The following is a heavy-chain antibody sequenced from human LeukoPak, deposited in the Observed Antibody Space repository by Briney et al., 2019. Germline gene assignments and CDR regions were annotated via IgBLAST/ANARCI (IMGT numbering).Heavy chain of an antibody. Sequence: SQTLSLTCTVSGGSISSGDYYWSWIRQPPGKGLEWIGYIYYSGSTYYNPSLKSRVTISVDTSKNQFSLKLSSATAADTAVYYCARGTGYCSSTSCYTLDYWGQGTLVTVSS. CDR2: IYYSGST. CDR1: GGSISSGDYY. V-gene: IGHV4-30-4*08. CDR3: ARGTGYCSSTSCYTLDY. D-gene: IGHD2-2*02. J-gene: IGHJ4*02.